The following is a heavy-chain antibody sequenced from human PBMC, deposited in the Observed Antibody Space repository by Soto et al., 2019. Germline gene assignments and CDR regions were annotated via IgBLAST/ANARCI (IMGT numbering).Heavy chain of an antibody. D-gene: IGHD3-3*01. V-gene: IGHV1-3*01. CDR2: INAGNGNT. J-gene: IGHJ6*02. Sequence: GASVKVSCKASGYTFNSYAMHWVRQAPGQRLEWMGWINAGNGNTKYSQKFQGRVTITRDTSASTAYMELSSLRSEDTAVYYCARDQFGSGMDVWGQGTTVTVSS. CDR1: GYTFNSYA. CDR3: ARDQFGSGMDV.